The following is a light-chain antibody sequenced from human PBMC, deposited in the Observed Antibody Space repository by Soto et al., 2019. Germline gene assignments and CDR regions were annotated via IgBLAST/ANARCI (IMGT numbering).Light chain of an antibody. V-gene: IGLV1-40*01. Sequence: QSVLTQPPSVSGAPGQGVTISCTGSSSNIGAGYDVHWYQQLPGTAPKLLIYGNSNRPSGVPDRFSGSKSGTSASLAITGRQAEDEADDYCQSYDSSLSGSVVFGGGTKLTVL. CDR3: QSYDSSLSGSVV. J-gene: IGLJ2*01. CDR1: SSNIGAGYD. CDR2: GNS.